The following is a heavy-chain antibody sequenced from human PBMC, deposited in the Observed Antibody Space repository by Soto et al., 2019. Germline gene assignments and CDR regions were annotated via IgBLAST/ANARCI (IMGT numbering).Heavy chain of an antibody. CDR2: INHGGDT. Sequence: QVQLQQWGEGLLKPSETLSLTCAVYGGSFRGYYWSWIRQPPGKGLEWIGEINHGGDTKYNPSLKSRVTMSVDTSKNQFSLKLSPVTAADTAVYFCARADDYWGQGTLVTVSS. CDR3: ARADDY. V-gene: IGHV4-34*01. CDR1: GGSFRGYY. J-gene: IGHJ4*02.